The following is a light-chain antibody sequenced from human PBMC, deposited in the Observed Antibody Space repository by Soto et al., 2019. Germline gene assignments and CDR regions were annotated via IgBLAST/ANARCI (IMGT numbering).Light chain of an antibody. CDR1: KSIDRK. CDR2: GTS. J-gene: IGKJ2*01. CDR3: PQYNTYSSHT. V-gene: IGKV1-5*01. Sequence: DIRMTQSPSTLSASLGDRVTITCRASKSIDRKLAWYQQSPGKAPSLQIYGTSNLENGVPSRLSGSGSETEVSLTSSSRQPDDFATYYCPQYNTYSSHTLGEGPKLE.